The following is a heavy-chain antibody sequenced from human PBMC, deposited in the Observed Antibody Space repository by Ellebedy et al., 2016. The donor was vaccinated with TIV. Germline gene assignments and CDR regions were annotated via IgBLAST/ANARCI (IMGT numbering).Heavy chain of an antibody. V-gene: IGHV3-74*01. CDR3: ARMYYDILTGYYHFDY. CDR1: GFTFSSYW. J-gene: IGHJ4*02. D-gene: IGHD3-9*01. CDR2: INSDGSST. Sequence: GESLKISXAASGFTFSSYWMHWVRQAPGKGLVWVSRINSDGSSTSYADSVKGRFTISRDNAKNTLYLQINSLRAEDTAVYYCARMYYDILTGYYHFDYWGQGTLVTVSS.